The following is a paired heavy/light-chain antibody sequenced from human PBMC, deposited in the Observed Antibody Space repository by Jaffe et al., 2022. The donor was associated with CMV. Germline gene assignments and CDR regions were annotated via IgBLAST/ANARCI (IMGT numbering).Heavy chain of an antibody. CDR3: AKAWDVGVNIFFGAFDM. D-gene: IGHD3-3*01. V-gene: IGHV3-23*01. CDR2: ISGSGGST. Sequence: EVQLLESGGGLVQPGGSLRLSCVASGFTFSNYAMTWVRQAPGKGLEWVSGISGSGGSTYYADSVKGRFTVSRDNSKNTLHLQMNSLRAEDTALYSCAKAWDVGVNIFFGAFDMWGQGTMVTVSS. CDR1: GFTFSNYA. J-gene: IGHJ3*02.
Light chain of an antibody. CDR2: RNN. CDR1: SSNIENNY. J-gene: IGLJ3*02. Sequence: QSVVTQPPSASGTPGQRVTISCSGSSSNIENNYVFWYQHLPGTAPKLLIHRNNQRPSGVPDRFSGSKSGTSASLAISGLRSEDEADYYCAAWDDSLGGLVFGGGTKLTVL. CDR3: AAWDDSLGGLV. V-gene: IGLV1-47*01.